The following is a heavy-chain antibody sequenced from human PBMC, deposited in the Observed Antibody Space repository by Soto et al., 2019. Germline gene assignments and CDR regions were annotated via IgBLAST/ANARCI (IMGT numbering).Heavy chain of an antibody. D-gene: IGHD4-17*01. V-gene: IGHV1-18*04. Sequence: VPLVPSGAEVKKPGASVKVSCKSSGYTFSNYGISWVRLAPGQGLEWMGWIRTHTDNTHYAQKFQGRVTATTDTSTSTAYMELRSLTSDDTAVYFCARDGYGDYPLDYWGQGTPVTVSS. CDR1: GYTFSNYG. CDR2: IRTHTDNT. J-gene: IGHJ4*02. CDR3: ARDGYGDYPLDY.